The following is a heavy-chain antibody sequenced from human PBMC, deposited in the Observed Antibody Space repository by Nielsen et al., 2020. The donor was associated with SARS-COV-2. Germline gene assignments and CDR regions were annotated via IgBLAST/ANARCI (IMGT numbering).Heavy chain of an antibody. Sequence: GSLRLSCSVSGASINGYYWTWIRQPPGKGLEWIGNIYHTGSTNENHSLRSRITLSLDTSKNQFPLQLNSVTAADTAVYYCAREIYDVWSAGAYYIDYWGQGTLVIASS. D-gene: IGHD3-3*01. CDR2: IYHTGST. CDR3: AREIYDVWSAGAYYIDY. J-gene: IGHJ4*02. V-gene: IGHV4-59*01. CDR1: GASINGYY.